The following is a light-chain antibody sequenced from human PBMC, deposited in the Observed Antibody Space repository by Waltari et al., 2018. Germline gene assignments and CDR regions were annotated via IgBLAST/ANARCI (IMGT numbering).Light chain of an antibody. CDR3: QQTYNAPWT. CDR2: AAS. CDR1: QYTDTY. J-gene: IGKJ1*01. V-gene: IGKV1-39*01. Sequence: IQMTQSPSSLSVSVGDKITITCRASQYTDTYLNWDQQKPGKAPKLLIYAASNLQRGVPSRFSGNGSGTDFFLTISSLQPEDFAIYYCQQTYNAPWTFGLGTRVEIK.